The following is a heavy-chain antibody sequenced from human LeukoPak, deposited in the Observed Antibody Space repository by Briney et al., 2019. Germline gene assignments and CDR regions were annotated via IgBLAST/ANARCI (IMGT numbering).Heavy chain of an antibody. CDR1: GFTFSSYG. V-gene: IGHV3-23*01. D-gene: IGHD5-18*01. CDR2: FSGSGGNT. Sequence: GGSLRLSCAASGFTFSSYGMSWVRQAPGKGLEWVSTFSGSGGNTYYADSVKGRFTISRDNSKNTLYLQMNSLRVEDTAVYYCARDRWGYSYGGYWGQGTLVTVSS. J-gene: IGHJ4*02. CDR3: ARDRWGYSYGGY.